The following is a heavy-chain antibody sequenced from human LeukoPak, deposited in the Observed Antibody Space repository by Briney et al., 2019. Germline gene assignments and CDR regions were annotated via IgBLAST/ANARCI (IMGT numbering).Heavy chain of an antibody. J-gene: IGHJ4*02. D-gene: IGHD3-16*01. CDR3: AALGDYFDY. Sequence: GGSLRLSCAASGFTFSTYWMSWVRQAPGKGLEWVANIKQDGSEKYYVDSVKGRFTISKDNAKNSLFLQMNSLRAEDTAVYYCAALGDYFDYWGQGTLVTVSS. CDR2: IKQDGSEK. V-gene: IGHV3-7*01. CDR1: GFTFSTYW.